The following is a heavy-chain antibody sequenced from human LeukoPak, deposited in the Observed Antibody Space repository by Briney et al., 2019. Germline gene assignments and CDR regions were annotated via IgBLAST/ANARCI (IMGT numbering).Heavy chain of an antibody. Sequence: GGSLRLSCAASGFTFSSYWMSWGRQAPGKGLEWVANIKLDGSEVYYVDSVKGRFSISRDNAKNSLYLQMNSLRAEDTALYYCARDRSWELPGADGFDVWGQGTMVTVSS. CDR1: GFTFSSYW. CDR2: IKLDGSEV. D-gene: IGHD1-26*01. J-gene: IGHJ3*01. V-gene: IGHV3-7*04. CDR3: ARDRSWELPGADGFDV.